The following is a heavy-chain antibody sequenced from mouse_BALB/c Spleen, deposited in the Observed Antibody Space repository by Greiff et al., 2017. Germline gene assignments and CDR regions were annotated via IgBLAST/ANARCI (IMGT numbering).Heavy chain of an antibody. CDR3: ARSGGKRVYFDY. CDR2: ISSGSSTI. V-gene: IGHV5-17*02. J-gene: IGHJ2*01. D-gene: IGHD3-1*01. CDR1: GFTFSSFG. Sequence: EVQLVESGGGLVQPGGSRKLSCAASGFTFSSFGMHWVRQAPDKGLEWVAYISSGSSTIYYADTVKGRFTISRDNPKNTLFLQMTSLRSEDTAMYYCARSGGKRVYFDYWGQGTTLTVSS.